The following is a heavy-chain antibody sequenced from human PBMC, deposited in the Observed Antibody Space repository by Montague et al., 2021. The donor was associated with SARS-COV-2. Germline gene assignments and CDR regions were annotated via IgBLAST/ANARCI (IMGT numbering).Heavy chain of an antibody. CDR1: GGSISSSSYY. CDR3: ASMVRAQVYYFDY. CDR2: IFYSGXT. Sequence: SETLSLTCTVSGGSISSSSYYWGWIRQPPGKGLEWIGSIFYSGXTXYXXXXKSRVTISVDTSKNQFSLKLSSVTAADTAAYYCASMVRAQVYYFDYWGQGTLVTVSS. J-gene: IGHJ4*02. D-gene: IGHD3-10*01. V-gene: IGHV4-39*01.